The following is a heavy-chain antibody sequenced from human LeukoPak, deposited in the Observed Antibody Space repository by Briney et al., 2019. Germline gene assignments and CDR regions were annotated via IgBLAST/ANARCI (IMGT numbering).Heavy chain of an antibody. CDR2: TSVYNGKT. D-gene: IGHD2-2*01. CDR1: GYTFASYG. J-gene: IGHJ4*02. V-gene: IGHV1-18*01. Sequence: ASVKVSCKASGYTFASYGFSWVRQAPGQGLEWMGWTSVYNGKTNYAENFQGRVTMTTDTSTSTAYMELRSLRSDDTAVYYCARDCSTTSCSVDYWGQGTLVTVSS. CDR3: ARDCSTTSCSVDY.